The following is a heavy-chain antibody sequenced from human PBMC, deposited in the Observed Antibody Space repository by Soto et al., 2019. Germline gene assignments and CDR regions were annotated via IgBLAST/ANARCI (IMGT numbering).Heavy chain of an antibody. D-gene: IGHD6-13*01. CDR3: AGGYSI. CDR1: GFTFSRYA. CDR2: ITGDAGTT. V-gene: IGHV3-23*01. Sequence: EVQLLESGGGLVQPGGSLRLSCAASGFTFSRYAVSWVRQAPGKGLEWVSAITGDAGTTYYADSVKGRFTISRDNSKNTLSLQMNSLRAEDTALYYWAGGYSIWGQGTMVTVSS. J-gene: IGHJ3*02.